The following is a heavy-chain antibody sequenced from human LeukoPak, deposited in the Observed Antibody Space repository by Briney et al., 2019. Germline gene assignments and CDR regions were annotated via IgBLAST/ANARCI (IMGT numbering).Heavy chain of an antibody. J-gene: IGHJ2*01. V-gene: IGHV4-34*01. D-gene: IGHD3-22*01. Sequence: SWTLSLTCAVYAGSFSAYYWSWIRQPPGKGLEWIGEINHSGSTNYNPSLKSRVTISVDTSKNQFSLKLSSVTAADTAVYYCARIYYDSSGYPPDRYFDLWGRGTLVAVSS. CDR1: AGSFSAYY. CDR2: INHSGST. CDR3: ARIYYDSSGYPPDRYFDL.